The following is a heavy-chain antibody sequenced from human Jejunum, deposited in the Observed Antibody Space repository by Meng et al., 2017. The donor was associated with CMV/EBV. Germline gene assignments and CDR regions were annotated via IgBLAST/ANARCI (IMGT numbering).Heavy chain of an antibody. CDR3: ARGRRNEPLFDY. CDR1: GYIFNNYG. D-gene: IGHD1-14*01. Sequence: QVQLVHAGAGVKKPGASVQVSCKASGYIFNNYGVSWVRQAPGQGPEWMGWISAYNGNTNYAQNFQGRFTMTTDTSTSTAYMELRSLTFDDTAVYFCARGRRNEPLFDYWGQGTPVTASS. V-gene: IGHV1-18*01. CDR2: ISAYNGNT. J-gene: IGHJ4*02.